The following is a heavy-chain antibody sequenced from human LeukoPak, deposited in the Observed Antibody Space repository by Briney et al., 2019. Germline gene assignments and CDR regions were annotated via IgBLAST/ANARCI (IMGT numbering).Heavy chain of an antibody. D-gene: IGHD3-9*01. V-gene: IGHV1-69*13. CDR2: IIPIFGTA. J-gene: IGHJ5*02. CDR3: ARSLVDPNWFDP. CDR1: GGTFSSYA. Sequence: SVKVSCKASGGTFSSYAISWVRQAPGQGLEWMGGIIPIFGTANYAQKFQGRVTITADESTSTAYMELSSLRSEDTAVYYCARSLVDPNWFDPWGQGTLVTVSS.